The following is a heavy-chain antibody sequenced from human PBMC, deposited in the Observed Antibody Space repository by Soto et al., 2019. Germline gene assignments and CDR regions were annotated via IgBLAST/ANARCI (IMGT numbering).Heavy chain of an antibody. J-gene: IGHJ4*02. CDR2: IYNSGTT. D-gene: IGHD1-26*01. CDR1: GASTVSHYH. CDR3: ALALGPTTGLDY. Sequence: QVQLQESGPGLVKPSQTLSLTCSVSGASTVSHYHWTWIRQPPGKGLEWMEYIYNSGTTFYNPSLTSRLSISMDTSGNQFSLELRSVTAADTAVYYCALALGPTTGLDYWGQGTLVTVSS. V-gene: IGHV4-31*02.